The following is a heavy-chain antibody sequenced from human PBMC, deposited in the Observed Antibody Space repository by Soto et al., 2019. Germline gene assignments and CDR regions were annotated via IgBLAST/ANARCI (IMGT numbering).Heavy chain of an antibody. CDR3: ARANKDIINWNDGFDY. J-gene: IGHJ4*02. Sequence: SETLSLTCTVPGGSISSGGYYWSWIRQHPGKGLEWIGYIYYSGSTYYNPSLKSRVTISVDTSKNQFSLKLSSVTAADTAVYYCARANKDIINWNDGFDYWGQGTLVTVSS. CDR2: IYYSGST. D-gene: IGHD1-20*01. V-gene: IGHV4-31*03. CDR1: GGSISSGGYY.